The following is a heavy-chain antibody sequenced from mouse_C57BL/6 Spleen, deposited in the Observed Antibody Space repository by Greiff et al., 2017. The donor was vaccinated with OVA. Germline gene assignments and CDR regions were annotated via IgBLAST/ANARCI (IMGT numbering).Heavy chain of an antibody. Sequence: VQLQQSGAELVRPGASVKLSCTASGFNIKDYYMHWVKQRPEQGLEWIGRIDPEDGDTEYAPKFQGKATMTADTSSNTAYLQLSSLTSEDTAVYYCTTLITTVVADYFDDWGKGTTLTVSS. CDR1: GFNIKDYY. CDR3: TTLITTVVADYFDD. J-gene: IGHJ2*01. CDR2: IDPEDGDT. V-gene: IGHV14-1*01. D-gene: IGHD1-1*01.